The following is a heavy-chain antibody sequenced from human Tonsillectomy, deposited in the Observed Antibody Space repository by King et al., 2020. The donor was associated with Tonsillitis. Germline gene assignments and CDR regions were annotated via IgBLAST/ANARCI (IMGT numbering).Heavy chain of an antibody. D-gene: IGHD2-2*01. CDR3: ARQETYQLRWGEIDY. CDR1: GYNFTNYW. V-gene: IGHV5-51*01. J-gene: IGHJ4*02. CDR2: IYPGNSDT. Sequence: VQLVESGAEVKKPGESLKISCKGSGYNFTNYWIDWVRQMPGKGLEWMGIIYPGNSDTRYSPSFQGQVTISADKSINTAYLQWSSLKASDTAMYYCARQETYQLRWGEIDYWGQGTLVTVSS.